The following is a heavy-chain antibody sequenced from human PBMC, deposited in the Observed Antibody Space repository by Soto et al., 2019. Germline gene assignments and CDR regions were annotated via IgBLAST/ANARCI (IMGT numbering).Heavy chain of an antibody. CDR2: IYYSGST. J-gene: IGHJ6*02. V-gene: IGHV4-61*08. Sequence: TLSLTCTVSGGSVSSGDYFWSWLRQSPGKRLEWIAYIYYSGSTNYNPSLKSRATISVDTSKSQVSLTLTSMTAADAALYYCARSPNYYYYGFDVWGQGTAVTVSS. CDR3: ARSPNYYYYGFDV. D-gene: IGHD3-10*01. CDR1: GGSVSSGDYF.